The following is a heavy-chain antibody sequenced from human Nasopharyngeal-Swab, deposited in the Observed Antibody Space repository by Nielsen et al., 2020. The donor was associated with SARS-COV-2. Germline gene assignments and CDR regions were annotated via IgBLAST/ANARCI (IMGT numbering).Heavy chain of an antibody. J-gene: IGHJ6*02. CDR2: INPNSGGT. CDR3: ARGGYSSGWPDRYGMDV. Sequence: ASVKVSCKASGYTFTGYYMHWVRQAPGQGLEWMGWINPNSGGTNYAQKFQGWVTMTRDTPISTAYMELSRLRSDDTAVYYCARGGYSSGWPDRYGMDVWGQGTTVTVSS. V-gene: IGHV1-2*04. D-gene: IGHD6-19*01. CDR1: GYTFTGYY.